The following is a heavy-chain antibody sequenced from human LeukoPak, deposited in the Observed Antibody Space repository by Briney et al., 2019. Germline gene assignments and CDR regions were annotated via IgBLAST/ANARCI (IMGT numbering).Heavy chain of an antibody. CDR2: ISSRSETI. J-gene: IGHJ4*02. CDR1: GFTFSSYS. CDR3: TRETTSGY. Sequence: GGSLRLSCAASGFTFSSYSLNWVRQAPGKGLEWVSYISSRSETIYYADSVKGRFTISRDNAKNSLFLQMNSLRVEDTAVYYCTRETTSGYWGQGTLVTVSS. D-gene: IGHD1-1*01. V-gene: IGHV3-48*01.